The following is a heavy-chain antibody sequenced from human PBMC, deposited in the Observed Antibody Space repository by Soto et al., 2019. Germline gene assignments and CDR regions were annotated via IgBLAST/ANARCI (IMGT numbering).Heavy chain of an antibody. D-gene: IGHD6-6*01. CDR2: TSADGNVK. J-gene: IGHJ4*02. CDR1: GFTFRNYP. CDR3: ARQPVVGVWLNDY. V-gene: IGHV3-30-3*01. Sequence: QVQLEESGGGVVQPGRSLRLSCVASGFTFRNYPVHWVRQAPGKGLEWVAVTSADGNVKYYADSVKGRFTISRDNSKNTLYLQMSSLRIDDTAVYYCARQPVVGVWLNDYWGQGTLVTVSS.